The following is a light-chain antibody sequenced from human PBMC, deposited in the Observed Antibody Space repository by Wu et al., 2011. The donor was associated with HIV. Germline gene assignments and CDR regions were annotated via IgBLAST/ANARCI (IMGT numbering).Light chain of an antibody. J-gene: IGKJ2*01. CDR3: QRYGSSSYT. CDR2: GAS. CDR1: QIITSSY. V-gene: IGKV3-20*01. Sequence: EIVLTQSPVTLSLSPGERATLSCRASQIITSSYLAWYQQKPGQAPRLLIYGASSRATGIPNRFSGSGSGTGFTLTISRVEPEDFAVYYCQRYGSSSYTFGQGTKLETK.